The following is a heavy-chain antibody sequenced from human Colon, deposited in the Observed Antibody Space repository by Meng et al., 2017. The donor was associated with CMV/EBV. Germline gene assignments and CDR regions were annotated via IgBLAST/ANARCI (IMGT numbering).Heavy chain of an antibody. Sequence: GESLKISCAASGFTFSSYAMSWVRQAPGKGLEWVSVIYSGGSSTYYADSVKGRFTISRDNSKNTLYLQMNSLRAEDTAVYYCAYSTPRGPGLTLSMIVVGEYYYYYGMDVWGQGTTVTVSS. CDR3: AYSTPRGPGLTLSMIVVGEYYYYYGMDV. J-gene: IGHJ6*02. V-gene: IGHV3-23*03. D-gene: IGHD3-22*01. CDR2: IYSGGSST. CDR1: GFTFSSYA.